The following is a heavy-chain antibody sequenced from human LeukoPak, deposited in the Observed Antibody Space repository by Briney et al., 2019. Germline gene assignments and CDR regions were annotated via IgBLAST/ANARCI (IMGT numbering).Heavy chain of an antibody. CDR3: ARDRRWALEGEAFDT. J-gene: IGHJ3*02. CDR1: GYTFTGYY. Sequence: ASVKVSCKASGYTFTGYYMHVVRQAPGQGLEWMGWINPNSGGTNSAQKFQGRVTMTRDTSVSTAYMELSRLRSDDTAVYYCARDRRWALEGEAFDTWGQGTMVTVSS. D-gene: IGHD1-26*01. CDR2: INPNSGGT. V-gene: IGHV1-2*02.